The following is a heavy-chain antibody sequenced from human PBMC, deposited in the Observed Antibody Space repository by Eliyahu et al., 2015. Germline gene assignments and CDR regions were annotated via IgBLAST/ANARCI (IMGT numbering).Heavy chain of an antibody. D-gene: IGHD1-20*01. V-gene: IGHV3-9*01. CDR3: AKDYLYNWNDEGWFDP. J-gene: IGHJ5*02. Sequence: EVQLVESGGGLVQPGRSLRLSCAASGFXFDDYAMHWVRQAPGKGLXWVSGISWNSGSIGYADSVKGRFTISRDNAKNSLYLQMNSLRAEDTALYYCAKDYLYNWNDEGWFDPWGQGTLVTVSS. CDR2: ISWNSGSI. CDR1: GFXFDDYA.